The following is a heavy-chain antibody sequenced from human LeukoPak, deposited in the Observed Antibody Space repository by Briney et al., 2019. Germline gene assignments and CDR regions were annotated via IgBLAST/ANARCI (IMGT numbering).Heavy chain of an antibody. CDR1: GGSISSYY. CDR2: IYYSGNT. D-gene: IGHD1-26*01. V-gene: IGHV4-59*01. Sequence: SETLSLTCTASGGSISSYYWSWIRQPPGKGLEWIGYIYYSGNTNYNPSLKSRVTISVDTSKNQFSLKLNSVTAADTAVYYCARSGSYEKPGDYWGQGTLVTVSS. J-gene: IGHJ4*02. CDR3: ARSGSYEKPGDY.